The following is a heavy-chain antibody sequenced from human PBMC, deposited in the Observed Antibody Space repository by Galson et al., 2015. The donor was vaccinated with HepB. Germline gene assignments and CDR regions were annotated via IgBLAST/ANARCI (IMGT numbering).Heavy chain of an antibody. V-gene: IGHV3-15*01. CDR1: GFTFSNAW. CDR3: TTDLVLAGDTAMVRDAFDI. Sequence: SLRLSCAASGFTFSNAWMSWVRQAPGKGLEWVGRIKSKTDGGTTDYAAPVKGRFTISRDDSKNTLYLQMNSLKTEDTAVYYCTTDLVLAGDTAMVRDAFDIWGQGTMVTVSS. D-gene: IGHD5-18*01. CDR2: IKSKTDGGTT. J-gene: IGHJ3*02.